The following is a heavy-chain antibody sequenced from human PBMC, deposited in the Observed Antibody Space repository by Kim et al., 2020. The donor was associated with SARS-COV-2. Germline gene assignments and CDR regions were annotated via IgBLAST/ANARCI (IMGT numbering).Heavy chain of an antibody. CDR3: VKGKVGAIAVWFDP. CDR1: GFTFSSYA. Sequence: GGSLRLSCSASGFTFSSYAMHWVRQAPGKGLEYVSAISSNGGSTYYADSVKGRFTISRDNSKNTLYLQMSSLRAEDTAVYYCVKGKVGAIAVWFDPWGQGTLVTVSS. V-gene: IGHV3-64D*06. J-gene: IGHJ5*02. D-gene: IGHD1-26*01. CDR2: ISSNGGST.